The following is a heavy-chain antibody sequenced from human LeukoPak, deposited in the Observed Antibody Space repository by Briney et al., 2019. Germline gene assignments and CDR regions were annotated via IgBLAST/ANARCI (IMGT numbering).Heavy chain of an antibody. D-gene: IGHD2-15*01. CDR1: WDSVSSNRAA. J-gene: IGHJ4*02. V-gene: IGHV6-1*01. CDR2: TYYRSNRYN. CDR3: AREDPNRKIGSSYNYFDC. Sequence: SHTLSLTYAISWDSVSSNRAAWNWIRQPPSGGLEWRGKTYYRSNRYNHYAQSVKNRITINLETSKNQFSLQLNPVTPGDTAVYYCAREDPNRKIGSSYNYFDCWGQGALVTVSS.